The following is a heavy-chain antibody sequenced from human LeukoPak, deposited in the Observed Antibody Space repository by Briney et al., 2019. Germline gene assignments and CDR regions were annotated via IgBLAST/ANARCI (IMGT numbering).Heavy chain of an antibody. J-gene: IGHJ4*02. CDR3: ARRYDSSGGDFDY. D-gene: IGHD3-22*01. CDR1: GFTFSSYA. CDR2: ISASGGNT. V-gene: IGHV3-23*01. Sequence: GGSLRLSCAASGFTFSSYAMTWVRQAPGQGLEWVSAISASGGNTYYADSVKGRFTISRDNSKYTLYLQINSLRAEDTAVYYCARRYDSSGGDFDYWGQGTLVTVSS.